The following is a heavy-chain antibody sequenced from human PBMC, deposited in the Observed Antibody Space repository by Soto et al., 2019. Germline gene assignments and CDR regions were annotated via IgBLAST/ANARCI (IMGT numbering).Heavy chain of an antibody. D-gene: IGHD2-2*01. Sequence: GXSVKVSCKASGGTFSSYAISWVRQAPGQGLEWMGGIIPIFGTANYAQKFQGRVTITADESTSTAYMELSSLRSEDTAVYYCARDGTVVVPAATHYYYYYGMDVWGQGTTVTVSS. CDR2: IIPIFGTA. V-gene: IGHV1-69*13. CDR1: GGTFSSYA. CDR3: ARDGTVVVPAATHYYYYYGMDV. J-gene: IGHJ6*02.